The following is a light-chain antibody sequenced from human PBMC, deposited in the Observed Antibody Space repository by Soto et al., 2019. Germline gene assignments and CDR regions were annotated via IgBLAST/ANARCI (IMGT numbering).Light chain of an antibody. V-gene: IGKV1-39*01. CDR2: AAG. CDR1: QSIGSY. Sequence: GDRVTISCRASQSIGSYLNWYQQKPGEAPQLLMHAAGALESGVPSRFSGGGSGTDFALIFSSLQPEGFAIYCCQQSFSSPLTFGPGTTVDL. CDR3: QQSFSSPLT. J-gene: IGKJ3*01.